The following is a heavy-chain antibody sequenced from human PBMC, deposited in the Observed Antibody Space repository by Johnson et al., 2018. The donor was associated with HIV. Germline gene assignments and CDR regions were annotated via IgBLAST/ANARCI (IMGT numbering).Heavy chain of an antibody. CDR2: IRSKAYGGTT. CDR1: VFSVSSNY. Sequence: VQLVESGGGLVQPGGSLRLSCVASVFSVSSNYMNWVRQAPWKGLEWVGFIRSKAYGGTTEYAATEKGRFTISRDDSKSIAYLQMNSLKTEATAVYYCTRVPGDYDFGSGSSPDVAFDIWGQGTMVTVSS. J-gene: IGHJ3*02. D-gene: IGHD3-3*01. V-gene: IGHV3-49*04. CDR3: TRVPGDYDFGSGSSPDVAFDI.